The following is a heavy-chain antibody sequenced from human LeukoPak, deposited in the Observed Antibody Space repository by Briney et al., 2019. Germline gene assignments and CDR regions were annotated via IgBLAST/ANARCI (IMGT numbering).Heavy chain of an antibody. J-gene: IGHJ4*02. CDR3: TGLKGTGWPIDY. CDR2: IRSKAYSGTT. D-gene: IGHD6-19*01. V-gene: IGHV3-49*03. CDR1: GFTFGDYA. Sequence: SGGSLRLSCTASGFTFGDYAMSWFRQAPGKGLECVGFIRSKAYSGTTEYAASVKGRFTISRDDSKSIAYLQMNGLKTDDTAVYYCTGLKGTGWPIDYWGQGTLVTASS.